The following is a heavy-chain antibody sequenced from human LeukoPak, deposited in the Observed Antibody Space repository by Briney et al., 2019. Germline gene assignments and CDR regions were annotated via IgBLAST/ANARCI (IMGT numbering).Heavy chain of an antibody. CDR1: GYTFTSYA. J-gene: IGHJ5*02. D-gene: IGHD6-13*01. Sequence: ASVKVSCKASGYTFTSYAMHWVRQAPGQRLEWMGWINAGNGNTKYSQEFQGRVTITRDTSASTAYMELSSLRSEDMAVYYCARDIAAAGYNWFDPWGQGTLVTVSS. CDR2: INAGNGNT. V-gene: IGHV1-3*03. CDR3: ARDIAAAGYNWFDP.